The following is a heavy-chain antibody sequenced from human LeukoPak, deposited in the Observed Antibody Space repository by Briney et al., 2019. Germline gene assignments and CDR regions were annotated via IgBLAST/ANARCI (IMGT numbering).Heavy chain of an antibody. CDR3: AREVVAAPGTVDY. D-gene: IGHD6-13*01. CDR1: GGSINNYY. Sequence: SETLSLSCIVSGGSINNYYWSWIRQPPGKGLEWIGYIYYSGSTNYNPSLKSRVTISVDTSKNQFSLKLSSVTAADTAVYYCAREVVAAPGTVDYWGQGTLVTVSS. CDR2: IYYSGST. J-gene: IGHJ4*01. V-gene: IGHV4-59*01.